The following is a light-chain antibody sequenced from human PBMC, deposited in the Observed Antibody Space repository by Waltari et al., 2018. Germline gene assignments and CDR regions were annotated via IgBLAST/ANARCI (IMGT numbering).Light chain of an antibody. CDR3: NSHTSSETWV. Sequence: QSALTQPASVSGSPGQSITISCTGTSSDIGGYNYVSWFQHHPGKAPKVVIYDVSERPSGVSTRFSGSKSGNTASLTISGLQVEDEADYYCNSHTSSETWVFGGGTKLTVL. V-gene: IGLV2-14*03. CDR1: SSDIGGYNY. J-gene: IGLJ3*02. CDR2: DVS.